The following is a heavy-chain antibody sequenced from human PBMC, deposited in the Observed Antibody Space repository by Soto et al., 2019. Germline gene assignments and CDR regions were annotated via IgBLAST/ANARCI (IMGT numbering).Heavy chain of an antibody. J-gene: IGHJ5*02. CDR3: AKGGGCSGGSCHLNWFDP. Sequence: EVQLLESGGGLVQPGGSLRLSCAASGLTFSSYAMNWVRQAPGKGLEWVSGISGSGGSTYYVDSVKGRFTISRDNSKSTLYLQMNSLRAEDTAVYYCAKGGGCSGGSCHLNWFDPWGQGTLVTVSS. V-gene: IGHV3-23*01. D-gene: IGHD2-15*01. CDR1: GLTFSSYA. CDR2: ISGSGGST.